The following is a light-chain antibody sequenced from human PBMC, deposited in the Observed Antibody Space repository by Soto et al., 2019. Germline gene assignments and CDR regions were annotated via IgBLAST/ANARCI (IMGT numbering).Light chain of an antibody. V-gene: IGLV7-46*01. CDR3: MLSYSGSRV. Sequence: QAVVTQEPPLTVSPGGTVTLTCGSSTGAVTGSHYAYWLQQKPGQAPRTLIYDTSNKHSWTPGRFSGSLLGGKAALALSGAQPEDEAEYHCMLSYSGSRVFGGGTKLTVL. CDR2: DTS. CDR1: TGAVTGSHY. J-gene: IGLJ3*02.